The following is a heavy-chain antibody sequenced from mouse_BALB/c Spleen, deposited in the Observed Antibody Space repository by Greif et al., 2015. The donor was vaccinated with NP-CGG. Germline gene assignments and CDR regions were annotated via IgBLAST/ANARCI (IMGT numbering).Heavy chain of an antibody. CDR3: TRSGYRYDGAWFAY. Sequence: VQLQQSGAELVRPGASVKLSCKASGYTFTSYWINWVKQRPGQGLEWIGNIYPSDSYTNYNPKFKDKATLTVDKSSSTAYMQLSSPTSEDSAVYYCTRSGYRYDGAWFAYWGQGTLVTVSA. J-gene: IGHJ3*01. CDR1: GYTFTSYW. D-gene: IGHD2-14*01. V-gene: IGHV1-69*02. CDR2: IYPSDSYT.